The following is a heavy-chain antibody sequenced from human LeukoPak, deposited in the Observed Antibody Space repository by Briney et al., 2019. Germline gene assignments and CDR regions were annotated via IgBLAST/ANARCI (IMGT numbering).Heavy chain of an antibody. J-gene: IGHJ4*02. CDR3: ARDKIVGATQFDY. D-gene: IGHD1-26*01. Sequence: GRFTISRDNAKNSLYLQMNSLRVKDTAVYYCARDKIVGATQFDYWGQGTLVTVSS. V-gene: IGHV3-11*06.